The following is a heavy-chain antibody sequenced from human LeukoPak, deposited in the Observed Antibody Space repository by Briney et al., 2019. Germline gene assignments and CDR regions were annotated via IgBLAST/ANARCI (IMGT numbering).Heavy chain of an antibody. Sequence: GGSLRLSCAASGFTFSRYWMHWVRQAPGKGLAWVSRINGDGSRVSYADSVKGRFTISRDNAKNTLYLQTNSLRAEDTAVYYCTKSDWFDPWGQGTLVTVSS. V-gene: IGHV3-74*01. CDR3: TKSDWFDP. J-gene: IGHJ5*02. CDR2: INGDGSRV. CDR1: GFTFSRYW.